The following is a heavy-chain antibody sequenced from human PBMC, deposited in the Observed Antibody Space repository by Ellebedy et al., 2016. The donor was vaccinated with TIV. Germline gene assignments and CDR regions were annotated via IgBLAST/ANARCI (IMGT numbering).Heavy chain of an antibody. Sequence: GESLKISCAASGFTFSSYAMSWVRQAPGKGLEWVSAISGSGGSTYYADSVKGRFTIPRDNSKNTLYLQMNSLRAEDTAVYYCAKGGVRDGYNSDWYFDLWGRGTLVTVSS. D-gene: IGHD5-24*01. V-gene: IGHV3-23*01. CDR2: ISGSGGST. CDR3: AKGGVRDGYNSDWYFDL. J-gene: IGHJ2*01. CDR1: GFTFSSYA.